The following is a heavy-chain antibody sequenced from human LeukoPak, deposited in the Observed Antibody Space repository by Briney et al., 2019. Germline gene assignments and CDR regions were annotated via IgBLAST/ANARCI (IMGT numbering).Heavy chain of an antibody. J-gene: IGHJ4*02. CDR2: ISGSGGST. D-gene: IGHD2-15*01. Sequence: GGSLRLSCAASGFTFSSYAMSWVRQAPGKGLEWVSAISGSGGSTYYADSVKGRFTISRDNSKNTPYLQMNSLRAEDTAVYYCARASGGSCYSNFDYWGQGTLVTVSS. CDR3: ARASGGSCYSNFDY. CDR1: GFTFSSYA. V-gene: IGHV3-23*01.